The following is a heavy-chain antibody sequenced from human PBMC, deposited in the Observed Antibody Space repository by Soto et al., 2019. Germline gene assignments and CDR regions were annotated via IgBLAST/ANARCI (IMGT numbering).Heavy chain of an antibody. D-gene: IGHD6-19*01. Sequence: QVQLQESGPGLVKPSETLSLTCSVSGGSISSNWWSWVRQPPGKGLEWIGEIHHSGTTNYNPSLRSRVTISVDKSKNQLSLNLNSVTAAESAFYYCARHIALATMGGFDYWGQGTLVTGSS. V-gene: IGHV4-4*02. CDR2: IHHSGTT. CDR3: ARHIALATMGGFDY. CDR1: GGSISSNW. J-gene: IGHJ4*02.